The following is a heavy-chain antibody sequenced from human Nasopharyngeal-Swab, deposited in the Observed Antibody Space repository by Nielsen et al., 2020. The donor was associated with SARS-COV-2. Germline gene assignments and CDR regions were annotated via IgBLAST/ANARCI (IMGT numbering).Heavy chain of an antibody. CDR1: GYSISSGYY. V-gene: IGHV4-38-2*02. CDR3: ASSSWTRFDY. J-gene: IGHJ4*02. CDR2: IYHSGST. Sequence: SETLSLTCTVSGYSISSGYYWGWIRQPPGKGLEWIGSIYHSGSTYYNPSLKSRVTISVDTSKNQFSLKLSSVTAADTAVYYCASSSWTRFDYWGQGTLVTVSS. D-gene: IGHD6-13*01.